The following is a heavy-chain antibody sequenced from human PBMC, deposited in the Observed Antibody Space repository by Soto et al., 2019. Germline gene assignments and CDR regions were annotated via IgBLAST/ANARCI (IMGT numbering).Heavy chain of an antibody. CDR1: GFTFSNYG. D-gene: IGHD1-1*01. Sequence: GGSLRLSCVASGFTFSNYGMHWVRQAPGKGLEWVAFVSYRGTNKYHADSVKGRLTISRDDSKNTVYLQMNSLRAEDTAVYFCAKDGWMSTIRGDAFNIWGQGTGVTVSS. CDR2: VSYRGTNK. J-gene: IGHJ3*02. CDR3: AKDGWMSTIRGDAFNI. V-gene: IGHV3-30*18.